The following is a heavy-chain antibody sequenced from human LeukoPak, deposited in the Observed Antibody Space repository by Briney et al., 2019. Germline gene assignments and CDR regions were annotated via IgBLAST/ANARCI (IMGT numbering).Heavy chain of an antibody. CDR3: ARSTGAAGAIYI. CDR1: GFTFSSYA. Sequence: GGSLRLSCAASGFTFSSYAMHWVRQAPGKGLEYVSAISSNGGSTYYANSVKGRFTISRDNSKNTLYLQMGSLRAEDMAVYYCARSTGAAGAIYIWGQGTMVTVSS. J-gene: IGHJ3*02. CDR2: ISSNGGST. D-gene: IGHD6-25*01. V-gene: IGHV3-64*01.